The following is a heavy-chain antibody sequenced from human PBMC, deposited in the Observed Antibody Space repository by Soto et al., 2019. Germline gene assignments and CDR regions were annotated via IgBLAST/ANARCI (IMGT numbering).Heavy chain of an antibody. J-gene: IGHJ6*02. CDR3: ARVSGLYYYYGMDV. CDR2: IYYSGST. CDR1: GGSISSGDYY. Sequence: QVQLQESGPGLVKPSQTLSLTCTVSGGSISSGDYYWSWIRQPPGKGLEWIGYIYYSGSTYYNPSLKSRVTXXVXTXXNQFSLKLSSVTAADTAVYYCARVSGLYYYYGMDVWGQGTTVTVSS. V-gene: IGHV4-30-4*01. D-gene: IGHD5-12*01.